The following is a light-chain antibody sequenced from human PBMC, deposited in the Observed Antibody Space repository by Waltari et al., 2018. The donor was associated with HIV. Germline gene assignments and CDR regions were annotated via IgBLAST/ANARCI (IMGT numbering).Light chain of an antibody. CDR1: RRDVGGSTY. J-gene: IGLJ1*01. V-gene: IGLV2-8*01. CDR3: SSYAGSNNSH. CDR2: EVS. Sequence: QSALTQPPSASGSPGQSVTLSCTGTRRDVGGSTYVSWYQQHPGKAPKLMIYEVSKRPSGVPDRFSGSKSGNTASLTVSGLQAEDEADYYCSSYAGSNNSHFGTGTKVTVL.